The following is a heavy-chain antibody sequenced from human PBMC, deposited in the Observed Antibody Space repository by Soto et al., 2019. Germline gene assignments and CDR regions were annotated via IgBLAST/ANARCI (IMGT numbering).Heavy chain of an antibody. CDR1: GYTLTELS. D-gene: IGHD3-10*01. Sequence: ASVKVSCKVSGYTLTELSMHLVRQAPGKGLEWMGGFDPEDGETIYAQKFQGRVTMTEDTSTDTAYMELSSLRSEDTAVYYCATGGLWFGRADYYYGMDVWGQGTTVTVSS. CDR3: ATGGLWFGRADYYYGMDV. CDR2: FDPEDGET. V-gene: IGHV1-24*01. J-gene: IGHJ6*02.